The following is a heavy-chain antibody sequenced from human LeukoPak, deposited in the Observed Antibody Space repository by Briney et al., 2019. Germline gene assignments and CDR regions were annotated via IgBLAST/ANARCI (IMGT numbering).Heavy chain of an antibody. Sequence: SVKVSCKASGGTFSSYAISWVRQAPGQGLEWMGGIIPIFGTANYAQKFQGRVTITADESMSTAYMELSSLRSEDTAVYYCARDSISRYDILTGYLNWFDPWGQGTLVTVSS. CDR1: GGTFSSYA. D-gene: IGHD3-9*01. CDR3: ARDSISRYDILTGYLNWFDP. V-gene: IGHV1-69*01. CDR2: IIPIFGTA. J-gene: IGHJ5*02.